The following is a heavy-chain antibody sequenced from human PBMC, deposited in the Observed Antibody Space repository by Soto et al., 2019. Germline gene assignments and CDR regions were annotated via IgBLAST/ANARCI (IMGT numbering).Heavy chain of an antibody. Sequence: ASVEVSCKASGYTFTGYYMHWVRQAPGQGLEWMGWINPNSGGTNYAQKFQGWVTMTRDTSISTAYMELSRLRSDDTAVYYCAREGYYDGLEYFQHWGQGPLVTVSS. D-gene: IGHD3-22*01. CDR2: INPNSGGT. CDR3: AREGYYDGLEYFQH. CDR1: GYTFTGYY. J-gene: IGHJ1*01. V-gene: IGHV1-2*04.